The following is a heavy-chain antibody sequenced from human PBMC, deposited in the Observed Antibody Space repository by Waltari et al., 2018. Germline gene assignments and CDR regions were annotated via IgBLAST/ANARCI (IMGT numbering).Heavy chain of an antibody. D-gene: IGHD2-2*01. Sequence: QVQLQESGPGLVQPSETLSLTCAVSGYSLSSGYYWGWIRLPPGKGLEWIGSIYHSGSTYYNPSLKSRVTISVDTSKNQFSLKLSSVTAADTAVYYCARDPLNCSSTRCTIDYWGQGTLVTVSS. J-gene: IGHJ4*02. CDR2: IYHSGST. CDR1: GYSLSSGYY. CDR3: ARDPLNCSSTRCTIDY. V-gene: IGHV4-38-2*02.